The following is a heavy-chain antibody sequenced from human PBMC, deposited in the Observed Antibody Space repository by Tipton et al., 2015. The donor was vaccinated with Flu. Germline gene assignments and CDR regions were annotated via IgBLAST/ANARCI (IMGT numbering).Heavy chain of an antibody. D-gene: IGHD3-10*01. CDR3: ARGLYGSGSYQRRYFDS. CDR1: GDSIRSDYY. CDR2: IFHTGNN. J-gene: IGHJ4*02. Sequence: TLSLTCTVSGDSIRSDYYWGWVRQPPGKGLEWIGNIFHTGNNYYNPSLKSRVSISVDTSKNQFSLKLSSLTAADTAVYYCARGLYGSGSYQRRYFDSWGQGTLVTVSS. V-gene: IGHV4-38-2*02.